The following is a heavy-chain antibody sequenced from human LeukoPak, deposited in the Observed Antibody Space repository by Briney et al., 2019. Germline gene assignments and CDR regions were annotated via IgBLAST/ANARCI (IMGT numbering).Heavy chain of an antibody. CDR2: ISSSSSTI. CDR1: GFTFNSYS. CDR3: AGGASEYSSSGDFAC. Sequence: PGGSPRLSCAASGFTFNSYSMNWVRQAPGKGLEWVSYISSSSSTIYYADSVKGRFTISRDNAKNSLYLQMNSLSADDTAVYYCAGGASEYSSSGDFACWGQGTLVTVSS. J-gene: IGHJ4*02. D-gene: IGHD6-6*01. V-gene: IGHV3-48*01.